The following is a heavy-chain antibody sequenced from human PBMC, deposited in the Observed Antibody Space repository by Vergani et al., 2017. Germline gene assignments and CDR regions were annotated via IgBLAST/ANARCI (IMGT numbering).Heavy chain of an antibody. CDR3: ASLSASSSNYVGF. CDR1: GNTFTGYY. V-gene: IGHV1-2*02. J-gene: IGHJ4*02. CDR2: SHPNSGDT. D-gene: IGHD6-13*01. Sequence: QVQLVQSGAEVKKPGASVKVSCKASGNTFTGYYMHWVRQAPGQGLEWMGWSHPNSGDTNYAQKFQGRVTVTRDTSISTAYMDLSRLRSDDTAVYYCASLSASSSNYVGFWGQGTVVTVSS.